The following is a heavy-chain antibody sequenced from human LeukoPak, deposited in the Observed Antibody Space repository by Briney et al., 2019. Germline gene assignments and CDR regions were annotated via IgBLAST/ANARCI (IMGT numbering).Heavy chain of an antibody. Sequence: SETLSLTCTVSGGSISSYYWSWIRQPPGKGLEWIGYIYYSGSTYYNPSLKSRVTISVDTSKNQFSLKLSSVTAADTAVYYCARDRKQQLDYWGQGTLVTVSS. J-gene: IGHJ4*02. CDR2: IYYSGST. V-gene: IGHV4-59*12. CDR3: ARDRKQQLDY. D-gene: IGHD5-18*01. CDR1: GGSISSYY.